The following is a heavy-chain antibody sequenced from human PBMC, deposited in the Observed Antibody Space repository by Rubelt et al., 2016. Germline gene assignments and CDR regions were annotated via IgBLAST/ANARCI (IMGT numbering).Heavy chain of an antibody. J-gene: IGHJ5*02. V-gene: IGHV4-39*07. CDR3: ARVGGRAVAGTSNCFGP. CDR1: GGSLRGSSYY. D-gene: IGHD6-19*01. CDR2: VHYNGAT. Sequence: QLQLQESSPGLVKPSETLSLICNVSGGSLRGSSYYWGWIRQPPEKRLEWVGCVHYNGATHYNPSLESRVAMSSKHSKKQFSLNLGAVTAADTAVYYWARVGGRAVAGTSNCFGPWGQGTLVIVAS.